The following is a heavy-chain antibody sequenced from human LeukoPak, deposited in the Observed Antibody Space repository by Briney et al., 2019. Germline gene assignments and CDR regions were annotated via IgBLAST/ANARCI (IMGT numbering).Heavy chain of an antibody. CDR2: ITSGSSYI. D-gene: IGHD3-22*01. CDR3: AGSDTIGYLPREWDYWYFDR. J-gene: IGHJ2*01. CDR1: GFTFSSYN. Sequence: GGSLRLSCAASGFTFSSYNMNWVRQAPGKGLGWVSSITSGSSYIYYADSVKGRFTISRDNAKNSLYLQMNSLRAEDTAVYYCAGSDTIGYLPREWDYWYFDRWGRGTLVTVSS. V-gene: IGHV3-21*03.